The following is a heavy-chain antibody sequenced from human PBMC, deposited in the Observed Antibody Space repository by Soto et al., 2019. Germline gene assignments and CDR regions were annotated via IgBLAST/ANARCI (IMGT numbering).Heavy chain of an antibody. CDR2: MTPNSGGT. J-gene: IGHJ4*02. V-gene: IGHV1-2*02. D-gene: IGHD3-22*01. CDR3: ARASMIVEKYDF. CDR1: GYSFIGYY. Sequence: QVQLVQSGAEVKKPGASVKVSCQASGYSFIGYYIHWVRQAPGQGLEWMGWMTPNSGGTDYAQKFQGRVTMTRDTSISTAYMELNSLSADDTAVYYCARASMIVEKYDFWGQGTQVTVSS.